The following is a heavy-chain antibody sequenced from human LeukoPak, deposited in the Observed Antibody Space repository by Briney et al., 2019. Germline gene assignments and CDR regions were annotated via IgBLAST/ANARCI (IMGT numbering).Heavy chain of an antibody. D-gene: IGHD3-3*01. Sequence: SETLSLTCAVYGGSFSGYYWSWIRQPPGKGLEWIGEINHSGSTNYNPSLKSRVTISVDTAKNQFSLKLSSVTAADTAVYYCARGRTYDFWSGYRFDYWGQGTLVTVSS. V-gene: IGHV4-34*01. CDR2: INHSGST. CDR1: GGSFSGYY. CDR3: ARGRTYDFWSGYRFDY. J-gene: IGHJ4*02.